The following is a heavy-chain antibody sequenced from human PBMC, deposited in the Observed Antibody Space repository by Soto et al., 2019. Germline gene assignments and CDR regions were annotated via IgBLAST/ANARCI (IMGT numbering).Heavy chain of an antibody. CDR3: AKNAVPAAIDYYGMDV. V-gene: IGHV3-23*01. D-gene: IGHD2-2*01. CDR1: GFTFSSYA. CDR2: ISGSGGST. Sequence: GGSLRLSCAASGFTFSSYAMSWVRQAPGKGLEWVSAISGSGGSTYYADSVKGRFTISRDNSKNTLYLQMNSLRAEDTAVYYCAKNAVPAAIDYYGMDVWGQGTTVTVSS. J-gene: IGHJ6*02.